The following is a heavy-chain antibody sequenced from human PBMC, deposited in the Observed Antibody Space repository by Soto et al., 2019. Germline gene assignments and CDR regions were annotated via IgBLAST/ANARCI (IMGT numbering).Heavy chain of an antibody. D-gene: IGHD3-22*01. Sequence: GASVKFSCKASGYTSTSYDINWVRQATGQGLEWMGGIIPIFGTANYAQKFQGRVTITADESTSTAYMELSSLRSEDTAVYYCAGRGYYYDSSGPTEDAFDIWGQGTMVTVSS. CDR3: AGRGYYYDSSGPTEDAFDI. V-gene: IGHV1-69*13. J-gene: IGHJ3*02. CDR2: IIPIFGTA. CDR1: GYTSTSYD.